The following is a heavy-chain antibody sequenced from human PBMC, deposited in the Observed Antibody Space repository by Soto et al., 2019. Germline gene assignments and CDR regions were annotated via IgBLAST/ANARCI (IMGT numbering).Heavy chain of an antibody. Sequence: SETLSLTCTVSGATITSYYWSWIRQPPGKGLEWIGYIHYNGSTNYNPSLKSRVTISLYTSKNQFYLKLTSVTAADTAVYYCARGVGPAAFRYFWKYLDVWDKGTTVIVSS. CDR2: IHYNGST. D-gene: IGHD1-7*01. CDR1: GATITSYY. J-gene: IGHJ6*03. CDR3: ARGVGPAAFRYFWKYLDV. V-gene: IGHV4-59*01.